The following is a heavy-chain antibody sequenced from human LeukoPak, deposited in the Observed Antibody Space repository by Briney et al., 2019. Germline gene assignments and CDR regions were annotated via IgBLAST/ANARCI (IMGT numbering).Heavy chain of an antibody. CDR3: AREVPSTTGTTHGIMVY. CDR2: IIPILGIA. J-gene: IGHJ4*02. V-gene: IGHV1-69*04. CDR1: GGTFSSYA. Sequence: GASVKVSCKASGGTFSSYAISWVRQAPGQGFEWMGRIIPILGIANYAQKFQGRVTITADKSTSTAYMELSSLRSEDTAVYYCAREVPSTTGTTHGIMVYWGQGTLVTVSS. D-gene: IGHD1-1*01.